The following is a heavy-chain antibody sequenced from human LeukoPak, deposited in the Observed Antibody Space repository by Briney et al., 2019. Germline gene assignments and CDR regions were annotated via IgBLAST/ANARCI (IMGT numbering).Heavy chain of an antibody. D-gene: IGHD3-22*01. CDR2: IKLSGGST. V-gene: IGHV1-46*01. J-gene: IGHJ3*01. CDR1: AYTFTNYY. Sequence: ASVNVSCKASAYTFTNYYLHGVRQAPRQGLEWMGIIKLSGGSTSSAQKFQGRVHMTRDTYTSTVYMERRSRISEGTAVYYSAREGSSGQLLWGQGSMVTVSS. CDR3: AREGSSGQLL.